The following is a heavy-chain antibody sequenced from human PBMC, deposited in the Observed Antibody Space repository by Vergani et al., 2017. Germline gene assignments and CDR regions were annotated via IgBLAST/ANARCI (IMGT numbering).Heavy chain of an antibody. Sequence: EVQLLESGGGLVQPGGFLRLSCAASGFTFSSYAMSWVRQAPGKGLEWVSAISGSGGSTYYAASVKGRFTISSDNSKNTLYLQMNSLRAEDTAVYYCAKEPDGSSWYDYYYGMDVWGQGTTVTVSS. D-gene: IGHD6-13*01. CDR1: GFTFSSYA. V-gene: IGHV3-23*01. J-gene: IGHJ6*02. CDR3: AKEPDGSSWYDYYYGMDV. CDR2: ISGSGGST.